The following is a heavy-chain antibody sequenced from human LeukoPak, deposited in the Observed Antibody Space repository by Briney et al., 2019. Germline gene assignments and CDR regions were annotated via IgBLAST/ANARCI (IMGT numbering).Heavy chain of an antibody. Sequence: PGGSLRLSCAASGFTFSSYAMSWVRQAPGKGLEWVSAISGSGGSTYYADSVKGRFTISRDNSKNTLYLQMNSLRAEDTAVYYCAKPPITIFGVVMNFDYWGQGTLVTVSS. J-gene: IGHJ4*02. V-gene: IGHV3-23*01. CDR1: GFTFSSYA. CDR2: ISGSGGST. D-gene: IGHD3-3*01. CDR3: AKPPITIFGVVMNFDY.